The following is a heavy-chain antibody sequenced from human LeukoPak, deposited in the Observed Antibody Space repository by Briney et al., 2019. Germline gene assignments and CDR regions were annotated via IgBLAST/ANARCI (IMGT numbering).Heavy chain of an antibody. CDR1: GGSFSGYY. J-gene: IGHJ3*02. CDR2: INHSGST. Sequence: PSETLSLTCAVYGGSFSGYYWSWIRQPPGKGLEWIGEINHSGSTNYNPSLKSRVTISVDTSKNQFSLKLSSVTAADTAVYYCARDNEWLLNVFDIWGQGTMVTVSS. D-gene: IGHD3-3*01. CDR3: ARDNEWLLNVFDI. V-gene: IGHV4-34*01.